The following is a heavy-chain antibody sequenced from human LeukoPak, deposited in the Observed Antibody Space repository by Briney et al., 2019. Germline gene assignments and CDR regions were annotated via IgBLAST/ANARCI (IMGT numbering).Heavy chain of an antibody. CDR2: ISYDGSNK. Sequence: GRSLRLSCAASGFTFSSYDMHWVRQAPGKGLEWVAVISYDGSNKYYADSVKGRFTISRDNSKNTLYLQMNSLRAEDTAVYYCARAIAAAGAGYYYYYYGMDVWGQGTTVTVSS. CDR1: GFTFSSYD. D-gene: IGHD6-13*01. V-gene: IGHV3-30-3*01. J-gene: IGHJ6*02. CDR3: ARAIAAAGAGYYYYYYGMDV.